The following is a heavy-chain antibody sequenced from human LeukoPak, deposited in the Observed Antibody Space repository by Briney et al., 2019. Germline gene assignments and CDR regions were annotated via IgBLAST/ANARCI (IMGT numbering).Heavy chain of an antibody. CDR2: ISAYNGNT. Sequence: ASVKVSCKASGYTSTSYGISWVRQAPGQGLEWMGWISAYNGNTNYAQKLQGRVTMTTDTSTSTAYMELRSLRSDDTAVYYCARDRPDSGYSYGNWFDPWGQGTLVTVSS. CDR1: GYTSTSYG. CDR3: ARDRPDSGYSYGNWFDP. J-gene: IGHJ5*02. D-gene: IGHD5-18*01. V-gene: IGHV1-18*01.